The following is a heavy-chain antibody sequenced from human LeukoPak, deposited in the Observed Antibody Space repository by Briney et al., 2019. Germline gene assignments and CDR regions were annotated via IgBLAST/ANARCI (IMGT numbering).Heavy chain of an antibody. V-gene: IGHV4-39*01. CDR1: GGSISSSSYH. CDR2: IYYSGST. CDR3: ASSKQQLATYYFDY. D-gene: IGHD6-13*01. Sequence: PSETLSLTCTVSGGSISSSSYHWGWIRQPPGKGLEWIGSIYYSGSTYYNPSLKSRVTISVDTSKNQFSLKLSSVTAADTAVYYCASSKQQLATYYFDYWGQGTLVTVSS. J-gene: IGHJ4*02.